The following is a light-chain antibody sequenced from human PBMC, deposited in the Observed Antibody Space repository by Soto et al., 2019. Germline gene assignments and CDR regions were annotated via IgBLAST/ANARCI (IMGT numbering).Light chain of an antibody. V-gene: IGKV3-15*01. Sequence: EIVMTQSPATLSVSPGERATLSCRASQSVSNNLAWYQQKPGQAPRLLIFGASTRATGIPARFGGSGSATEFTLTISRLEPEDFAVYYCQQYGSSPPGTFGQGTKVDIK. CDR1: QSVSNN. J-gene: IGKJ1*01. CDR3: QQYGSSPPGT. CDR2: GAS.